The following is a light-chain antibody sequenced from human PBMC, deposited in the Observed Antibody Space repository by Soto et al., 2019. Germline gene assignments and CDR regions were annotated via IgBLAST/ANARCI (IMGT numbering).Light chain of an antibody. CDR1: SSDVGGYNY. CDR2: EVS. Sequence: QSVLTQPPSASGSPGQSVTISCTGTSSDVGGYNYVSWYQQHPGKAPKLMIYEVSKRPSGVPDRFSRSKSGNTASLTVSGLQAEDAADYYCSSSAGSNNVFGTGTKLTVL. CDR3: SSSAGSNNV. J-gene: IGLJ1*01. V-gene: IGLV2-8*01.